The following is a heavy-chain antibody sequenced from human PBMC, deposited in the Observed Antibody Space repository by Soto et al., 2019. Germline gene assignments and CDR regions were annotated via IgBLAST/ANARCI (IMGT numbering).Heavy chain of an antibody. Sequence: SQTLSLTCAISGDSVSGNSAAWNWIRQSPSRGLEWLGRTYYRSKWYNDYSVSVKSRITVTPDTSKNQYSLPLKSVTPEDTAVYYCAREFPNYESSDNYFEYWGQGALVTVSS. V-gene: IGHV6-1*01. CDR2: TYYRSKWYN. J-gene: IGHJ4*02. D-gene: IGHD3-22*01. CDR1: GDSVSGNSAA. CDR3: AREFPNYESSDNYFEY.